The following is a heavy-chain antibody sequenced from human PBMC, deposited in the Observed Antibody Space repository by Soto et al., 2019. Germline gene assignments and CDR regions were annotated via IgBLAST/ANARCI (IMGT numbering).Heavy chain of an antibody. J-gene: IGHJ5*02. CDR1: GGSISSSSYY. CDR2: IYYSGST. V-gene: IGHV4-39*01. D-gene: IGHD2-15*01. Sequence: SETLSLTCTVSGGSISSSSYYWGWIRQPPGKGLEWIGSIYYSGSTYYNPSLKSRVTISVDTSKNQFSLKLSSVTAADTAVYYCARQQSPRQDIVVVVAANWFDPWGQGTLVTVSS. CDR3: ARQQSPRQDIVVVVAANWFDP.